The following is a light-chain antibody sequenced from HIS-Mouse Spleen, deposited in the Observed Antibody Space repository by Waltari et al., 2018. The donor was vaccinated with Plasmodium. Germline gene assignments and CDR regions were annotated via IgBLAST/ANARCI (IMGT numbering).Light chain of an antibody. CDR3: QACDSSTVV. CDR2: QDS. J-gene: IGLJ2*01. CDR1: KLGYKY. Sequence: SYELTQPPSVSVSPGQTASITCSGDKLGYKYACWYQQKPGQSPVLVIYQDSKRPSGIPERFFGSNSGNTATLTISGTQAMDEADYYCQACDSSTVVFGGGTKLTVL. V-gene: IGLV3-1*01.